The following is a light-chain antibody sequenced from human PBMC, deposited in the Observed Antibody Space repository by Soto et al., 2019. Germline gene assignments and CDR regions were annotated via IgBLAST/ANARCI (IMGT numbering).Light chain of an antibody. J-gene: IGLJ2*01. Sequence: QSVLTQPPSVSGAPGQRVTISCTGSSSNIGAGYDVHWYQQLPGTAPKLLIYGNSNRPSRVPDRFSGSKSGTSASLAITGLQAEDEADYYCQSYDSSLSVVLFGGGTKVTVL. CDR2: GNS. V-gene: IGLV1-40*01. CDR3: QSYDSSLSVVL. CDR1: SSNIGAGYD.